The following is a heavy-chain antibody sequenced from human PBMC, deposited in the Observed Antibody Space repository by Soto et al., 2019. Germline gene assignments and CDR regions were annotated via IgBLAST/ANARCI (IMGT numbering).Heavy chain of an antibody. D-gene: IGHD4-17*01. Sequence: AASVKVSCKASGGFNNYAISWVRQAPGQGLEWMGVFIPELGTSNYAQRFQGRVTITVDKATNTAYLNLTTLTSEDTAIYYCARTSMTRIDYWGQGTLVTVSS. CDR2: FIPELGTS. CDR1: GGFNNYA. CDR3: ARTSMTRIDY. J-gene: IGHJ4*02. V-gene: IGHV1-69*06.